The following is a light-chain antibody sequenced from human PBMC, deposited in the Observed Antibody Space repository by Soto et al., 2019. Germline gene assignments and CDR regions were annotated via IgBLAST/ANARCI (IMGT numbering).Light chain of an antibody. J-gene: IGKJ1*01. CDR1: QSVSSN. V-gene: IGKV3-15*01. CDR3: QQYNNWPLGT. Sequence: EIVMTQSPATLSVSPGERATLSCRASQSVSSNLAWYQQKPGQAPRLLIYGASTRATGIPARFSGSGSGTEFTLTIGSLQSEDFAVYYCQQYNNWPLGTFGQGTKVEIK. CDR2: GAS.